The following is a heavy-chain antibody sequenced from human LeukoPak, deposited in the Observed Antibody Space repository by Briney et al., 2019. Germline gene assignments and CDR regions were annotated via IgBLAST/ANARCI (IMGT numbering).Heavy chain of an antibody. J-gene: IGHJ4*02. CDR2: IIPILGIA. V-gene: IGHV1-69*04. D-gene: IGHD5-12*01. Sequence: SVRVSCKASGGTFSSYAISWVRQAPGQGLEWMGRIIPILGIANYAQKFQGRVTITADKSTSTAYMELSSLRSEDTAVYYCARGSEVAGYSTYYFDYWGQGTLVTVSS. CDR1: GGTFSSYA. CDR3: ARGSEVAGYSTYYFDY.